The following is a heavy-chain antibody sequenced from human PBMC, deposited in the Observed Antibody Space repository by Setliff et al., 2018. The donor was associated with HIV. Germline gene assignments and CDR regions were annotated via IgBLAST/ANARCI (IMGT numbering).Heavy chain of an antibody. D-gene: IGHD6-13*01. CDR2: ISYDGSDK. CDR3: ARSRAAGFDY. CDR1: GFTFGSYA. J-gene: IGHJ4*02. V-gene: IGHV3-30*04. Sequence: GGSLRLSCAASGFTFGSYAMHWVRQAPGRGLEWVAAISYDGSDKFYADSVKGRFTISRDNSKNSLYLQMNSLRAEDTAVYYCARSRAAGFDYWGQGTLVTVSS.